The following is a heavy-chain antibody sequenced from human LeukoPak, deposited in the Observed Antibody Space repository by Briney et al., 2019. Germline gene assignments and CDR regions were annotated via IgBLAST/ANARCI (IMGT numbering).Heavy chain of an antibody. D-gene: IGHD6-6*01. CDR1: GFTFSSYG. Sequence: PGGSLRLSCAASGFTFSSYGKHWVRQAPGKGLEWVAVISYDGSNKYYADSVKGRFTISRDNSKNTLYLQMNSLRAEDTAVYYCARADQREGAARTPFDYWGQGTLVTVSS. J-gene: IGHJ4*02. CDR3: ARADQREGAARTPFDY. V-gene: IGHV3-30*03. CDR2: ISYDGSNK.